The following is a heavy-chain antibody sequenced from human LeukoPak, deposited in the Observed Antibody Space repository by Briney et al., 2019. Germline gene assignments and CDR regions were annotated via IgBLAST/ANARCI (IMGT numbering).Heavy chain of an antibody. V-gene: IGHV3-21*01. CDR2: ISSSSSYI. J-gene: IGHJ6*02. D-gene: IGHD3-10*01. CDR1: RFTFSSYS. CDR3: AREMVRGVNFYYYYYGMDV. Sequence: PGGSLRLSCAASRFTFSSYSMNWVRQAPGKGLEWVSSISSSSSYIYYADSVKGRFTISRDNAKNSLYLQMNSLRAEDTAVYYCAREMVRGVNFYYYYYGMDVWGQGTTVTVSS.